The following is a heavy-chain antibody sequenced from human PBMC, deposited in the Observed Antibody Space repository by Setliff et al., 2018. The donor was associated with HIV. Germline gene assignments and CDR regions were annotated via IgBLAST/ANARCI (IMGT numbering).Heavy chain of an antibody. CDR3: AGETNTMIRGALDR. CDR2: IYPGDSDT. CDR1: GYSFTSYW. J-gene: IGHJ3*01. D-gene: IGHD3-10*01. Sequence: GESLKISCKGSGYSFTSYWIGWVRQMPGKGLEWMGIIYPGDSDTRYSPSFQGQVTISADKSISTAYLQWSSLRAGDTAVYYCAGETNTMIRGALDRWGQGTMVTVSS. V-gene: IGHV5-51*01.